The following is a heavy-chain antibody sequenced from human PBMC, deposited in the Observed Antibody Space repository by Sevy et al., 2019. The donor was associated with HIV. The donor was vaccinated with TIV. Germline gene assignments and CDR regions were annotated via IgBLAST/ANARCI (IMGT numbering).Heavy chain of an antibody. D-gene: IGHD1-1*01. J-gene: IGHJ5*02. CDR2: IYYSGAT. V-gene: IGHV4-59*01. CDR3: ARGSGAPQNWFDP. Sequence: WETLSLTCTVSGGSIISNWSWIRQPPGKGQEWIGYIYYSGATNYNPSLKSRVTISLDTSKNQFSLNLSSVTAADTAVYYCARGSGAPQNWFDPWGQGTLVTVSS. CDR1: GGSIISN.